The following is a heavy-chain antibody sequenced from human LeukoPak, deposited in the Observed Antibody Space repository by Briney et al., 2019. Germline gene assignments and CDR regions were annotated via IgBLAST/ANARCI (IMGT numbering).Heavy chain of an antibody. CDR3: ARYTTTVTTADY. V-gene: IGHV1-18*01. J-gene: IGHJ4*02. Sequence: ASVKVSCKASGYTFTSYGISWVRQAPGQGLEWMGWISAYNGNTNYAQKLQGRVTMTRDTSISTAYMELSRLRSDDTAVYYCARYTTTVTTADYWGQGTLVTVSS. D-gene: IGHD4-17*01. CDR1: GYTFTSYG. CDR2: ISAYNGNT.